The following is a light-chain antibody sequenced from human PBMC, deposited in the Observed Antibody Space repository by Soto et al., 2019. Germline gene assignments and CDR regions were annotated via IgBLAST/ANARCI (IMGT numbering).Light chain of an antibody. J-gene: IGLJ2*01. Sequence: QSALTQPASVSGSPGQSSTISCTGTSSDVGSYDLVSWYQHHPGKAPKLMIYEGSQRPSGVSNRFSGSKSGNTASLTISGLQVEDEADYYCCSYAPSDTLVFGGGTKLTVL. CDR1: SSDVGSYDL. V-gene: IGLV2-23*01. CDR2: EGS. CDR3: CSYAPSDTLV.